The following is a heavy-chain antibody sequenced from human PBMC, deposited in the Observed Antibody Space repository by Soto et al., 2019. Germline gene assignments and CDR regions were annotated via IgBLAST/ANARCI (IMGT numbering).Heavy chain of an antibody. CDR3: AHSRCGGDCLQSYSSHYYYGMGV. Sequence: QITLKESGPSLVKPTQTLTLTCTFSGFSLSTGGVGVGWIRQPPGKALEWLALIYWDDDKRYSPSLRSRLTVTKDTSKNQVVLTMTNMDPVDTATYYCAHSRCGGDCLQSYSSHYYYGMGVWGQGTPVTVSS. V-gene: IGHV2-5*02. CDR1: GFSLSTGGVG. CDR2: IYWDDDK. J-gene: IGHJ6*02. D-gene: IGHD2-21*02.